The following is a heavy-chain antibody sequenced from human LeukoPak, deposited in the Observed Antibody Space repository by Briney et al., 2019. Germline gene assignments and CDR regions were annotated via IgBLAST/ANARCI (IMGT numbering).Heavy chain of an antibody. V-gene: IGHV3-74*01. D-gene: IGHD3-10*01. Sequence: PGGSLRLSCEASGFIFSSLWMHWVRQVPGKGLVWVSYIRGDGSTTSYADSVKGRFTISRDNAKNTLFLQLNSLRVEDTAVYYCASEGLWFQTPLADYWGQGTLVTVSS. CDR1: GFIFSSLW. CDR2: IRGDGSTT. J-gene: IGHJ4*02. CDR3: ASEGLWFQTPLADY.